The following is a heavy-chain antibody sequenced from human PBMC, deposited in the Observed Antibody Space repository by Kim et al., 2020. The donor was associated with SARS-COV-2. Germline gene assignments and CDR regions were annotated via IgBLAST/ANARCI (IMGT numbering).Heavy chain of an antibody. J-gene: IGHJ4*02. D-gene: IGHD6-19*01. CDR2: ISSSSSYI. CDR3: ARVLTSGWSYFDY. V-gene: IGHV3-21*04. Sequence: GGSLRLSCVASGFTFSSYSMNWVRQAPGKGLEWISSISSSSSYIYYADSVKGRFTISRDNARASLYLQMNSLRAEDTAVYYCARVLTSGWSYFDYWGQGTLVTVSS. CDR1: GFTFSSYS.